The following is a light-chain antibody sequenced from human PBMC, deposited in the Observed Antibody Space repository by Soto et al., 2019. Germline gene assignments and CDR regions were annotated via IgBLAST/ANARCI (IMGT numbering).Light chain of an antibody. CDR2: QAS. CDR3: QQYNSYRT. Sequence: DIQMTQSPSTLSASVGDRVTITYRASQSINPWLAWYQQKPGIAPKLLIYQASSLKSGVPSRFSGSGSGTEFTLTISSLQPDDFATYYCQQYNSYRTFGQGTKVEIK. CDR1: QSINPW. V-gene: IGKV1-5*03. J-gene: IGKJ1*01.